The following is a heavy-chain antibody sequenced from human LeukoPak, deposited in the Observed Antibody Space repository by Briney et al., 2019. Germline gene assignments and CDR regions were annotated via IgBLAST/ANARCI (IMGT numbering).Heavy chain of an antibody. J-gene: IGHJ3*01. CDR1: GFTFSSCA. CDR2: IYRDGYT. V-gene: IGHV3-53*01. CDR3: ARELPLAYGHHDAFDV. Sequence: GGSLRLSCAASGFTFSSCAMNWVRQAPGKGLEWVSVIYRDGYTYYADSVKGRFTISRDISRNTMYLQMNRLGAEDTAVYYCARELPLAYGHHDAFDVWGQGTMVTASS. D-gene: IGHD3-16*01.